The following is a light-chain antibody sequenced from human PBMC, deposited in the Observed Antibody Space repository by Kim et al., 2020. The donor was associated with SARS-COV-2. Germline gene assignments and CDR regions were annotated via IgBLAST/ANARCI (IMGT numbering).Light chain of an antibody. V-gene: IGKV1-12*01. CDR3: QQANSFPIT. J-gene: IGKJ5*01. CDR2: AAS. CDR1: QPISSL. Sequence: AAVGDRVTITCRASQPISSLLAWYHQQPGTAPKLLIYAASPLQSGVPSRFIGSESGTDFTLTITSLQPEDFGTYYCQQANSFPITFGQGTRLEIK.